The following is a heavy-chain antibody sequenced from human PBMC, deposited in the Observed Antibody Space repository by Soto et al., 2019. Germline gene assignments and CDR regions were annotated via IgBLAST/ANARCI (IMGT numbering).Heavy chain of an antibody. CDR3: SKDQVVPKLLWFGELFDNYYFDY. CDR1: GFTFSSYG. J-gene: IGHJ4*02. D-gene: IGHD3-10*01. Sequence: GGSLRLSCAASGFTFSSYGMHWVRQAPGKGLEWVAVISYDGSNKYYADSVKGRFTISRDNSKNTLYLQMNSLRAEDTAVYYCSKDQVVPKLLWFGELFDNYYFDYWGQGTLVTVSS. CDR2: ISYDGSNK. V-gene: IGHV3-30*18.